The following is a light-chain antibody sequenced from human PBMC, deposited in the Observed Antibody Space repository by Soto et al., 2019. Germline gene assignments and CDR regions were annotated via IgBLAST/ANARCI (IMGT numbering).Light chain of an antibody. V-gene: IGKV3-11*01. CDR2: DAS. Sequence: ILLTQSPATLPLSPWERATLPCRASQSVSSYLAWYQQKPGQAPRLLIYDASNRATGIPARFSGSGSGTDFTLIISRLEPEDFAIYYCQQYVSQPITFGQGTRLEIK. CDR3: QQYVSQPIT. J-gene: IGKJ5*01. CDR1: QSVSSY.